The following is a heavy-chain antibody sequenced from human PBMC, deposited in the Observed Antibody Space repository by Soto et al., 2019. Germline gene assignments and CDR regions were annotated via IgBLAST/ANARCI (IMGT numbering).Heavy chain of an antibody. CDR1: DSSFGAFN. CDR2: SNHRGDT. CDR3: VGIASIGTVLY. V-gene: IGHV4-34*01. D-gene: IGHD2-8*02. J-gene: IGHJ4*01. Sequence: TDTLSLACVVNDSSFGAFNWGWIRQPQPPGKGLEWIGESNHRGDTSYNPPLNSRVTISMDTPKNQFSLTLNSVTAADTAVYFCVGIASIGTVLYWGPGTLVT.